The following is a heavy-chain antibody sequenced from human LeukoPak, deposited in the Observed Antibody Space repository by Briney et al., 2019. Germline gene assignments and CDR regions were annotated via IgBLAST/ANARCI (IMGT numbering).Heavy chain of an antibody. CDR2: LSWDGGSR. CDR1: GFTFNDYS. V-gene: IGHV3-43*01. Sequence: GGSLRLSCVASGFTFNDYSMHWVRQPPGKGLEWVSLLSWDGGSRYYADSVKGRFTISRDNAKNSLYLQMNSLRAEDTALYYCAKDRGGATNLLSYGMDVWGQGTTVTVSS. D-gene: IGHD1-26*01. CDR3: AKDRGGATNLLSYGMDV. J-gene: IGHJ6*02.